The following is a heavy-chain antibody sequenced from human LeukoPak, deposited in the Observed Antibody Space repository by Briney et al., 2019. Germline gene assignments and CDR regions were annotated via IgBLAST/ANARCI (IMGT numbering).Heavy chain of an antibody. CDR3: ARNYGDYASVDY. CDR1: GYTFTSYY. V-gene: IGHV1-18*01. J-gene: IGHJ4*02. CDR2: ISAYNGNT. D-gene: IGHD4-17*01. Sequence: VASVKVSCKASGYTFTSYYITWVRQAPGQGLEWMGWISAYNGNTNYAQKFQGRVSMTTDTSTSTAYMELRSLSSDDTAIYYCARNYGDYASVDYWGQGTLVTVSS.